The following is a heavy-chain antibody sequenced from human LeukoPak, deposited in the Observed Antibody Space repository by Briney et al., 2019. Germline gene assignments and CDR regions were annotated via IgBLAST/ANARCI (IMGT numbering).Heavy chain of an antibody. CDR2: IRSNSDGGTI. V-gene: IGHV3-15*07. J-gene: IGHJ5*02. CDR3: ATDFYDST. Sequence: GGSLRLSCAASGFTVSSNYMNWVRQAPGKGLEWVGRIRSNSDGGTIDYAAPVKGRFTLSRDDSKDTLYLQMNSLQTEDTAVYYCATDFYDSTWGQGTPVTVSS. CDR1: GFTVSSNY. D-gene: IGHD3-22*01.